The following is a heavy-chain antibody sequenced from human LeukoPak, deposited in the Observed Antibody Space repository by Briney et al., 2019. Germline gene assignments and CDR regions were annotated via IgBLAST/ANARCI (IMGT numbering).Heavy chain of an antibody. CDR1: GYTFTSYD. Sequence: GASVKVSCKASGYTFTSYDINWVRQATGQGLEWMGWMNPNSGNTGYAQKFQGRVTMTRNTSISTAYMELSSLRSEDTAVYYCARVSLSMGYLWFGESRIYFDYWGQGTLVTVSS. J-gene: IGHJ4*02. CDR2: MNPNSGNT. D-gene: IGHD3-10*01. V-gene: IGHV1-8*01. CDR3: ARVSLSMGYLWFGESRIYFDY.